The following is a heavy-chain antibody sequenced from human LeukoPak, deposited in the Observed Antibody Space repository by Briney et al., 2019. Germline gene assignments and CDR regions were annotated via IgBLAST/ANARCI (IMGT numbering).Heavy chain of an antibody. CDR1: GYTFTSYD. D-gene: IGHD3-10*01. V-gene: IGHV1-8*01. J-gene: IGHJ6*02. Sequence: ASVKVPCKASGYTFTSYDINWVRQATGQGLEWMGWMNPNSGSTGYAQKFQGRVTMTRNTSISTAYMELSSLRSEDTAVYYCARGITMVRGVIITPIYYYYGMDVWGQGTTVTVSS. CDR2: MNPNSGST. CDR3: ARGITMVRGVIITPIYYYYGMDV.